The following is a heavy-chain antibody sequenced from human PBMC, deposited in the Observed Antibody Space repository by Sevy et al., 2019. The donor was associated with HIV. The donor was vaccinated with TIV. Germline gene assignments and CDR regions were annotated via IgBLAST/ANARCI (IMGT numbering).Heavy chain of an antibody. J-gene: IGHJ5*02. V-gene: IGHV3-30-3*02. CDR2: ISKDGKNP. Sequence: GGSLRLSCSASGFNISPYSLHWVRQTPGKGLRWLAVISKDGKNPQFADFVRGRFSLSRYNSKNTFYLQMNNLRPEDPAVYYCAKQGYYYDAHSKSADWFDPWGQGTLVTVSS. CDR1: GFNISPYS. D-gene: IGHD3-22*01. CDR3: AKQGYYYDAHSKSADWFDP.